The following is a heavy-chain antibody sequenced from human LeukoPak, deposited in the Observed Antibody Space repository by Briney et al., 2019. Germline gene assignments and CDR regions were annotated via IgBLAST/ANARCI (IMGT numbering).Heavy chain of an antibody. CDR1: GYTFTSYG. V-gene: IGHV1-18*01. CDR3: ARSPSRYFDWLFDYFDY. CDR2: ISAYNGNT. J-gene: IGHJ4*02. D-gene: IGHD3-9*01. Sequence: ASVKVSCKASGYTFTSYGISWVRQAPGQGLEWMGWISAYNGNTNYAQKLQGRVTMTTDTSTSTAYMELRSLRSDDTAVYYCARSPSRYFDWLFDYFDYWGQGTLVTVSS.